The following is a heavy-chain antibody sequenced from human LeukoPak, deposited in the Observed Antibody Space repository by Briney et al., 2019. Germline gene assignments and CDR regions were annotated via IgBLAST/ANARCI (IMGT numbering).Heavy chain of an antibody. CDR3: AKDRYCTSSSCPIDY. Sequence: GGSLRLSCAGSGYSFDEYAMHWVRQAPGKGLEWDSGINWKSDKIGYADSVKGRFTISRDNSKNSLYLQMNSLRVEDTALYYCAKDRYCTSSSCPIDYWGQGTMVTVSS. CDR2: INWKSDKI. J-gene: IGHJ4*02. V-gene: IGHV3-9*01. CDR1: GYSFDEYA. D-gene: IGHD2-2*01.